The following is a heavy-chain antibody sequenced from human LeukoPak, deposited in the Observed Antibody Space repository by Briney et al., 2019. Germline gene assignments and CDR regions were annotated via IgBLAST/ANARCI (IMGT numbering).Heavy chain of an antibody. CDR3: PRDPKVYESPRAFDI. J-gene: IGHJ3*02. CDR1: GFTFSSYG. D-gene: IGHD3-16*01. CDR2: IRGNGGRT. V-gene: IGHV3-23*01. Sequence: GGSLRLSCAASGFTFSSYGMRWVRQAPGKGLEWVSAIRGNGGRTYYADSVKGRFTFSRDNSKNKLFLQMNSLRAEDTDVYYCPRDPKVYESPRAFDIWGQGTMVTVSS.